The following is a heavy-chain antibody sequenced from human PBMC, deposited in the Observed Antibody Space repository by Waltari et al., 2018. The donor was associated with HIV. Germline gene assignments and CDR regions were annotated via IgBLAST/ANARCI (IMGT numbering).Heavy chain of an antibody. V-gene: IGHV5-51*01. CDR2: IYPGDSDT. CDR3: VRLRWMVAATLIVDYFDY. Sequence: EVQLVQSGAQVKKPGESLKISCKGSGYRFISYWIGWVRQMPGKGLEWIGIIYPGDSDTRYSPSFQCQVTISAYKSISTAYVQWTSLKASDTAIYYCVRLRWMVAATLIVDYFDYWGQGTLVTVSS. J-gene: IGHJ4*02. D-gene: IGHD2-15*01. CDR1: GYRFISYW.